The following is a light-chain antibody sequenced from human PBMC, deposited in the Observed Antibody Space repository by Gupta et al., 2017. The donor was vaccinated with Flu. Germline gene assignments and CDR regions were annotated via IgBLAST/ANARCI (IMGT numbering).Light chain of an antibody. CDR2: GAS. CDR3: HYYGSPPDA. CDR1: QSISSIH. Sequence: ERATLSCRASQSISSIHLAWYQHKPGQAPRLLIYGASSRATGIPDRFSGSGSGTDFILTISRLEPEDFAVYYCHYYGSPPDAFGQGTRMEI. J-gene: IGKJ5*01. V-gene: IGKV3-20*01.